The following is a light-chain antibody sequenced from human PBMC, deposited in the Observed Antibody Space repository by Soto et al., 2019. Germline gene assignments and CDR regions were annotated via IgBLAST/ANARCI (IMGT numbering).Light chain of an antibody. J-gene: IGKJ4*01. CDR1: QSVSSN. CDR3: QEYINWPLT. Sequence: TVKTQSPATLSVSPGERATLSCRASQSVSSNLAWYQQKPGQAPRLLIYGASTRATGIPARFSGSGSGTEFTLTVSSLQSEDFAVYFCQEYINWPLTFGGGTRVEIK. CDR2: GAS. V-gene: IGKV3-15*01.